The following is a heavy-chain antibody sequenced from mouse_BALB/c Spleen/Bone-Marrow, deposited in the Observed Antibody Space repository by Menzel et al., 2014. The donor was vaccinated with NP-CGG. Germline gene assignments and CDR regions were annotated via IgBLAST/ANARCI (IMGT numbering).Heavy chain of an antibody. CDR1: GVSLTSYG. D-gene: IGHD1-1*01. CDR3: ARDYGSSYYAMDY. CDR2: VWAGGST. J-gene: IGHJ4*01. Sequence: VQLKESGPGLVAPSQSLSITCTVSGVSLTSYGVHWVRQPPGKGLEWLGVVWAGGSTNYNSALMSRLSISKDNSKSQVFLKMNSLQTDDTAMYYCARDYGSSYYAMDYWGQGTSVTVSS. V-gene: IGHV2-9*02.